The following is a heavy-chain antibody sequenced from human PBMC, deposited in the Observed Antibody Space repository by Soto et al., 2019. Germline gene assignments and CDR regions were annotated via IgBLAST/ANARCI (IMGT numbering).Heavy chain of an antibody. J-gene: IGHJ6*02. V-gene: IGHV3-21*01. D-gene: IGHD5-12*01. Sequence: EVQLVESGGGLVKPGGSLRLSCAASGFTFSSYSMNWVRKAPGQGLEWVSSISSSSRYIYYAASVKGRFTISRDNAKNSLYLQMNSLKAEDTAVYYCARDRGGYDVRYGMDVWGQGTTVTVSS. CDR1: GFTFSSYS. CDR3: ARDRGGYDVRYGMDV. CDR2: ISSSSRYI.